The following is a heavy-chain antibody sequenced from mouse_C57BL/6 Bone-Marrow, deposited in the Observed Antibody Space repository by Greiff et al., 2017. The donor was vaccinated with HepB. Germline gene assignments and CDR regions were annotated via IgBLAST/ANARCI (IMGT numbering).Heavy chain of an antibody. CDR1: GYAFSSSW. CDR2: IYPGDGDT. V-gene: IGHV1-82*01. Sequence: QVQLQQSGPELVKPGASVKISCKASGYAFSSSWMNWVKQRPGKGLEWIGRIYPGDGDTNYNGKFKGKATLTADKSSSTAYMQLSSLTSEDSAVYFCARFYYGSSWYFDVWGTGTTVTVSS. D-gene: IGHD1-1*01. J-gene: IGHJ1*03. CDR3: ARFYYGSSWYFDV.